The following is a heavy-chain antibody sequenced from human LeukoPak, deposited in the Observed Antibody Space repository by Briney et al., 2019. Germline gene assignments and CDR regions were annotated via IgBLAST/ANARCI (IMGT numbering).Heavy chain of an antibody. Sequence: GRSLRLSCAASGFTFSSYGMHWVRQAPGKGLEWVAVIWYDGSNKYYADSVKGRFTISRDNSKNTLYLQMNSLRAEDTAVYYCARADMITVTTTEYFQHWGQGTLVTVSS. J-gene: IGHJ1*01. V-gene: IGHV3-33*01. CDR2: IWYDGSNK. CDR1: GFTFSSYG. D-gene: IGHD4-17*01. CDR3: ARADMITVTTTEYFQH.